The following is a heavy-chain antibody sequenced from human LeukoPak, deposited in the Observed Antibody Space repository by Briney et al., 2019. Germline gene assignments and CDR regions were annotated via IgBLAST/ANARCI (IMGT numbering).Heavy chain of an antibody. CDR3: ARYIVATITTYHFDY. Sequence: PSETLSLTCAVSGYSISSGYYWGWIRQPPGKGLEWIGSIYHSGSTYYNPSLKSRVTISVDTSKNQFSLKLSSVTAADTAVYYCARYIVATITTYHFDYWGQGTLVTVSS. CDR1: GYSISSGYY. J-gene: IGHJ4*02. CDR2: IYHSGST. V-gene: IGHV4-38-2*01. D-gene: IGHD5-12*01.